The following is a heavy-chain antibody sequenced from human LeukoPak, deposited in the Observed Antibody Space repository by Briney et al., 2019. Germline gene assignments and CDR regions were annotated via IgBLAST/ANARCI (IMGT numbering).Heavy chain of an antibody. Sequence: GGSLRLSCAASGFTFSNAWMSWVRQAPGKGLEWVGRIKSKTDGGTTDYAAPVKGRFTISRDDSKNTLYLQMNSLRAEDTAVYYCARGGMHSSGLDYWGQGTLVTVSS. CDR3: ARGGMHSSGLDY. V-gene: IGHV3-15*01. CDR1: GFTFSNAW. D-gene: IGHD3-22*01. J-gene: IGHJ4*02. CDR2: IKSKTDGGTT.